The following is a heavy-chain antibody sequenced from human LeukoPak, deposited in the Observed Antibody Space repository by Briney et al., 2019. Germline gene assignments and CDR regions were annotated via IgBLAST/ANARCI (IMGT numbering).Heavy chain of an antibody. CDR1: GGSITSTNY. D-gene: IGHD6-13*01. V-gene: IGHV4-4*02. J-gene: IGHJ4*02. CDR3: ARGLMMAVAGRGEFHY. Sequence: PSGTLSLTCGVSGGSITSTNYWTWVRQPPGKGLEWIGYIYYSGSTNYNPSLKSRVTISVDTSKNQFSLKLSSVTAADTAVYYCARGLMMAVAGRGEFHYWGQGTLVTVSS. CDR2: IYYSGST.